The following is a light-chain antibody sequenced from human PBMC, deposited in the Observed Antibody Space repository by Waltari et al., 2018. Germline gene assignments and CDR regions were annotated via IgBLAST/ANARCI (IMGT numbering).Light chain of an antibody. J-gene: IGLJ1*01. CDR3: AAWDDSLNGFYV. CDR1: PSHIGGNT. V-gene: IGLV1-44*01. CDR2: SNP. Sequence: QPVLTHPPSASGTPGQSVTISWYGSPSHIGGNTVTWYPHPPGTAPKLLIHSNPQLPSGGPDRFSGAKSGTSAALAISGLQSEDEADYYCAAWDDSLNGFYVFGTGTKVTVL.